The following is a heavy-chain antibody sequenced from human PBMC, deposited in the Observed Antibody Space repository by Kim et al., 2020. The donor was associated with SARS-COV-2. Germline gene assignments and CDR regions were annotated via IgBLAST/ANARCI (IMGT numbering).Heavy chain of an antibody. D-gene: IGHD3-10*01. CDR1: GGSISSGDYY. V-gene: IGHV4-30-4*01. Sequence: SETLSLTCTVSGGSISSGDYYWSWIRQPPGKGLEWIGYIYYSGSTYYNPSLKSRVTISVDTSKNQFSLKLSSVTAADTAVYYCAREPRMNMVRGGGMDVWGQGTTVTVSS. CDR2: IYYSGST. CDR3: AREPRMNMVRGGGMDV. J-gene: IGHJ6*02.